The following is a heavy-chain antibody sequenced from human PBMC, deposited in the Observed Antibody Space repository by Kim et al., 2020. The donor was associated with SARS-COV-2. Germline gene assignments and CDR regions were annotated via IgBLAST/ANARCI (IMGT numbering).Heavy chain of an antibody. CDR3: ARDSIAAVHGMDV. Sequence: SVKVSCKASGGTFSSYTISWVRQAPGQGLEWMGRIIPILGIANYAQKFQGRVTIIADKSTSTAYMELSSLRSEDTAVYYCARDSIAAVHGMDVWGQGTTVTVSS. V-gene: IGHV1-69*04. D-gene: IGHD6-13*01. CDR1: GGTFSSYT. CDR2: IIPILGIA. J-gene: IGHJ6*02.